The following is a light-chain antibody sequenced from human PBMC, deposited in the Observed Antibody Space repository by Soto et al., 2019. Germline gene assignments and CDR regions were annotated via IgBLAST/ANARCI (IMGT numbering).Light chain of an antibody. CDR1: HSLAHSDGNTY. Sequence: DVVMAQSPLSLPVTLGQPASISCRSSHSLAHSDGNTYLNWLQQRPGQSPRRLIYEVSKRDSGVPDRFSGSVSGTDFTLKISRVEAEDVGIYYCMQDTHWPVTFGGGTKVEIE. CDR2: EVS. V-gene: IGKV2-30*02. CDR3: MQDTHWPVT. J-gene: IGKJ4*01.